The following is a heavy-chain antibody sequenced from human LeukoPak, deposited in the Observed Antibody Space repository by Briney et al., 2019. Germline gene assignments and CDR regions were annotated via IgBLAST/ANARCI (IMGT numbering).Heavy chain of an antibody. CDR1: GESFSGYY. CDR3: AREGWLGMGGNYMDV. V-gene: IGHV4-34*01. J-gene: IGHJ6*03. CDR2: IYHSGST. Sequence: PSETLSLTCVVYGESFSGYYWTWIRQPPGKGLEWIGSIYHSGSTYYNPSLKSRVTISVDTSKNQFSLKLSSVTAADTAVYYCAREGWLGMGGNYMDVWGKGTTVTVSS. D-gene: IGHD6-19*01.